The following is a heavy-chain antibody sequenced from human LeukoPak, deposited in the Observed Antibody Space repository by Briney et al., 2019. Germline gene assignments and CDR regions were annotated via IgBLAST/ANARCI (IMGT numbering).Heavy chain of an antibody. D-gene: IGHD3-16*01. J-gene: IGHJ4*02. CDR2: ISWDGGST. CDR1: GFTFDDYA. CDR3: AKVPAGGLDDYYFDY. Sequence: PGGSLRLSCAASGFTFDDYAMHWVRQAPGKGLEWVSLISWDGGSTYYADSVKGRFTISRDNSKNTLYLQMNSLRAEDTAVYYCAKVPAGGLDDYYFDYWGQGTLVTVSS. V-gene: IGHV3-43D*04.